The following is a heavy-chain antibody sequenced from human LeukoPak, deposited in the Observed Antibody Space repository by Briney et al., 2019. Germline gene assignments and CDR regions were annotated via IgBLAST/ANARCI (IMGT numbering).Heavy chain of an antibody. J-gene: IGHJ4*02. CDR3: AAAWDLYFDY. Sequence: GGSLRLSCAASGFTFSSYGMSWVRQAPGKGLEWVANIKEDGSEKYYVDSVKGRFTISRDNAKNSLYLQMNSLRAEDTAVYYCAAAWDLYFDYWGQGTLVTVSS. V-gene: IGHV3-7*01. CDR2: IKEDGSEK. CDR1: GFTFSSYG. D-gene: IGHD6-25*01.